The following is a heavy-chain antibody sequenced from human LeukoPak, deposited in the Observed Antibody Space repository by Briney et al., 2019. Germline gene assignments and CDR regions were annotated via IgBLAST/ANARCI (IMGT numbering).Heavy chain of an antibody. J-gene: IGHJ4*02. CDR3: AREGYCSGGSCEY. D-gene: IGHD2-15*01. Sequence: GGSLRLSCTASRFTFSTYAMSWVRQAPGKGLEWVSSISGSGDTTYYTGSVKGRFNLSRDNSKNALYLQMSSLRAEDTAVYYCAREGYCSGGSCEYWGQGTLVTVSS. V-gene: IGHV3-23*01. CDR2: ISGSGDTT. CDR1: RFTFSTYA.